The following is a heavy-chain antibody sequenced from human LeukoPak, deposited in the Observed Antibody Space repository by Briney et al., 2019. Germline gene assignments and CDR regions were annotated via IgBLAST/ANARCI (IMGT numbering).Heavy chain of an antibody. CDR2: IYYSRSP. CDR3: AMTFYGDGDY. D-gene: IGHD4-17*01. CDR1: GVSISSYY. J-gene: IGHJ4*02. V-gene: IGHV4-59*08. Sequence: SETLSLTCTVSGVSISSYYWSWIRQSPEKGLGWIGHIYYSRSPNYNPSLKSRVTISVDTSKNQFSLKLSSVTAADTAVYYCAMTFYGDGDYWGQGTLVTASS.